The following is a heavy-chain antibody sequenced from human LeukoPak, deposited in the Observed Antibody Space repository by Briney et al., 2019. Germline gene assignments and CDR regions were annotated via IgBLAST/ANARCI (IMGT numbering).Heavy chain of an antibody. V-gene: IGHV4-61*02. J-gene: IGHJ4*02. CDR3: ARGYSGYDHSDDYFDY. CDR1: GRSISSGSYY. Sequence: KSSETLSLTCTVYGRSISSGSYYWSWIRQPAGKGLEWIGRIYTSGSTNYNPSLKSRVTISVDTSKNQFSLKLSSVTAADTAVYYCARGYSGYDHSDDYFDYWGQGTLVTVSS. CDR2: IYTSGST. D-gene: IGHD5-12*01.